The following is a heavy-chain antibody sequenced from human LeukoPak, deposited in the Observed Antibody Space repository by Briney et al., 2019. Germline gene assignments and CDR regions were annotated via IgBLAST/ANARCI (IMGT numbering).Heavy chain of an antibody. CDR1: GFTVSSNY. V-gene: IGHV3-53*01. D-gene: IGHD1-26*01. CDR2: IYSGGST. CDR3: ARGVYSGSFGGLDY. Sequence: GGSLRLSCAASGFTVSSNYMSWVRQAPGKGLEWVSVIYSGGSTYYADSVKGRFTISRDNSKNTLYLQMNSLRAEDTAVYYCARGVYSGSFGGLDYWGRGTLVTVSS. J-gene: IGHJ4*02.